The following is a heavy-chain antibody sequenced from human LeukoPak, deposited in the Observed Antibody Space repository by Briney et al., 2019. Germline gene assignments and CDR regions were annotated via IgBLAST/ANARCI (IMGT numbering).Heavy chain of an antibody. D-gene: IGHD6-13*01. Sequence: GESLKIFCKGSGYSFTSYWIGWVRQMAGKGLEWMGIIYPGDSDTRYSPSFQGQVTISADKSISTAYLQWSSLKASDTAMYYCARSSSWYSGALDYWGQGTLVTVSS. CDR3: ARSSSWYSGALDY. V-gene: IGHV5-51*01. CDR2: IYPGDSDT. J-gene: IGHJ4*02. CDR1: GYSFTSYW.